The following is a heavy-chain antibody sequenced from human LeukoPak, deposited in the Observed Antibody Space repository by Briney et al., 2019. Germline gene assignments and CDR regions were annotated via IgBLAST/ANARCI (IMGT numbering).Heavy chain of an antibody. V-gene: IGHV4-59*12. CDR1: GGSISSYY. Sequence: SETLSLTCTVSGGSISSYYWSWIRQPPEKGLEWIGYIYYSGSTNYNPSLKSRVTISVDTSKNQFSLKLSSVTAADTAVYYCAREGFNREIDIWGQGTMVTVSS. CDR2: IYYSGST. J-gene: IGHJ3*02. D-gene: IGHD1-26*01. CDR3: AREGFNREIDI.